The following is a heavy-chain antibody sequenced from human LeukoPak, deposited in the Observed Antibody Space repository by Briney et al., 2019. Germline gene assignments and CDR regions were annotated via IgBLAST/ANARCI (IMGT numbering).Heavy chain of an antibody. Sequence: PSETLSLTCTVSGGSISGYYWSWIRQPPGKGLEWIGEINHSGSTNYNPSLKSRVTISVDTSKNQFSLKLSSVTAADTAVYYCARGKGYSYGYSLVWFDPWGQGTLVTVSS. CDR2: INHSGST. CDR3: ARGKGYSYGYSLVWFDP. J-gene: IGHJ5*02. V-gene: IGHV4-34*01. D-gene: IGHD5-18*01. CDR1: GGSISGYY.